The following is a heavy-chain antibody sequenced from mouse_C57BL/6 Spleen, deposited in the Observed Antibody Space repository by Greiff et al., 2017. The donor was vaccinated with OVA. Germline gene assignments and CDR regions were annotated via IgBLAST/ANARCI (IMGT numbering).Heavy chain of an antibody. Sequence: EVQLQQSGAELVKPGASVKLSCTASGFNITDYYMHWVKQRPEQGLEWIGRIDPEDGGTKYDPKFKGKATLTVDTSSNTAYMQLSSLTSEATAVYDCASDDDYSRSFDYWGKGTTLTVSS. V-gene: IGHV14-2*01. CDR1: GFNITDYY. CDR3: ASDDDYSRSFDY. CDR2: IDPEDGGT. D-gene: IGHD2-3*01. J-gene: IGHJ2*01.